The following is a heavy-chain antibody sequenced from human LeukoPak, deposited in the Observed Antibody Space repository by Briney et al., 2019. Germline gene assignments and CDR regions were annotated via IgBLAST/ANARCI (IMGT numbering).Heavy chain of an antibody. CDR1: GFTFSRYW. Sequence: AGALRLSCAAPGFTFSRYWMSWVRQPPGSGLQWVANIKHDGSEKDFVDSVKGRFSISRDYAQNSVYLQMNSLRAEATAVYYCARGPGRVAATATGSFDIWGQGTEVTVSS. J-gene: IGHJ3*02. CDR2: IKHDGSEK. CDR3: ARGPGRVAATATGSFDI. D-gene: IGHD6-13*01. V-gene: IGHV3-7*03.